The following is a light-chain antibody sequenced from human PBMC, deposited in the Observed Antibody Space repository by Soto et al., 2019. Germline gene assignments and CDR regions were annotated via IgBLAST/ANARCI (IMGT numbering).Light chain of an antibody. CDR3: QQYGTSPRT. J-gene: IGKJ2*01. CDR2: GAS. Sequence: EIVLTQSPGTLSLSPGERATLSCRXSQSLSSNHLAWYQQKPGQAPRLLIYGASRRATGIPDRFSGSGSGTDFTLTISRLEPEDFTVYYCQQYGTSPRTFGPGTKLEIK. CDR1: QSLSSNH. V-gene: IGKV3-20*01.